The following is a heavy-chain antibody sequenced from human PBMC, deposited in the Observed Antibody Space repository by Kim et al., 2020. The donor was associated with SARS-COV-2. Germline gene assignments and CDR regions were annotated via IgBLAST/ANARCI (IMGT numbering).Heavy chain of an antibody. J-gene: IGHJ6*03. Sequence: ASVKVSCKASGYTFTSYDINWVRQATGQGLAWMGWMNPNSGNTGYAQKFQGRVTMTRNTSISTAYMELSSLRSEDTAVYYCARGVKVPAAIWISYYYYYMDVWSKGTTVTVSS. CDR1: GYTFTSYD. D-gene: IGHD2-2*01. CDR3: ARGVKVPAAIWISYYYYYMDV. CDR2: MNPNSGNT. V-gene: IGHV1-8*01.